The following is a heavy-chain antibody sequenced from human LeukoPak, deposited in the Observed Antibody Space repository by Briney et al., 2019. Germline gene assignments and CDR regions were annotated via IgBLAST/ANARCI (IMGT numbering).Heavy chain of an antibody. J-gene: IGHJ4*02. D-gene: IGHD3-3*01. Sequence: PGGSLRLSCAASGFTFSSYGMHWVRQAPGKGLEWVAFIRYDGSNKYYADSVEGRFTISRDNSKNTLYLQMNSLRAEDTAVYYCAKDYDFWSGYYDYWGQGTLVTVSS. CDR2: IRYDGSNK. CDR1: GFTFSSYG. CDR3: AKDYDFWSGYYDY. V-gene: IGHV3-30*02.